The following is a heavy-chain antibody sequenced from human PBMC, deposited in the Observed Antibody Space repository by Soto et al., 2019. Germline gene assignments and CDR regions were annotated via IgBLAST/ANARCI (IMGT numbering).Heavy chain of an antibody. CDR2: ISYDGSNK. D-gene: IGHD3-10*01. V-gene: IGHV3-30-3*01. Sequence: GGSLRLSCAASGFTFSSYAMHWVRQAPGKGLEWVAVISYDGSNKYYADSVKGRFTISRDNSKNTLYLQMNSLRAEDTAVYYCARVGWFGELGEDYWGQGTLVTVSS. CDR3: ARVGWFGELGEDY. CDR1: GFTFSSYA. J-gene: IGHJ4*02.